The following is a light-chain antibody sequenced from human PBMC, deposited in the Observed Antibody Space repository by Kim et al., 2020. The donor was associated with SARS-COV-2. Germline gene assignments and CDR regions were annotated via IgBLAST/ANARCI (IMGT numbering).Light chain of an antibody. CDR1: QSVSSN. J-gene: IGKJ4*01. V-gene: IGKV3-11*01. CDR2: DAS. CDR3: HQRSNWPRALT. Sequence: EIVLTQSPATLSLSPGERATLSCRASQSVSSNLAWYQQKPGQAPRLLIYDASNRATGIPARFSGSGSGTDFTLTISSLEPEDFAVYYCHQRSNWPRALTFGGGTKLEI.